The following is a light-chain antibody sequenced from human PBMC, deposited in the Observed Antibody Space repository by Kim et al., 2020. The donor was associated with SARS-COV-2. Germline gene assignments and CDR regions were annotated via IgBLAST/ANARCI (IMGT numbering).Light chain of an antibody. Sequence: SSELTQDPAVSVALGQTVRITCQGDSLRKYSASWYQQKPGQAPILVMHDKNNGRPSVAQGRFAGSNSSNAAFMIITGAAEEEAADYCYGRGGSDDPGVFG. V-gene: IGLV3-19*01. J-gene: IGLJ3*02. CDR1: SLRKYS. CDR3: GRGGSDDPGV. CDR2: DKN.